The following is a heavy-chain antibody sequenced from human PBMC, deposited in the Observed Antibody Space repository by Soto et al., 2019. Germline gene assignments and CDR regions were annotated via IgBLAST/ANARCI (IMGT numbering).Heavy chain of an antibody. CDR3: TRDLDYGGNSDTLAI. V-gene: IGHV5-51*01. D-gene: IGHD4-17*01. Sequence: PGESLKISCKGSGYSFTSYWIGWVRQMPGKGLEWMGIIYPGDSETRYSPSFQGQVTISADKSISTAYLQWSRLKASDTAMYYCTRDLDYGGNSDTLAIWGQGTMVTVSS. CDR2: IYPGDSET. J-gene: IGHJ3*02. CDR1: GYSFTSYW.